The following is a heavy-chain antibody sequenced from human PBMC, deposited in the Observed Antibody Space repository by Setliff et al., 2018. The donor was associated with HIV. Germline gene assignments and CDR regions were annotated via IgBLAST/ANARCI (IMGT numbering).Heavy chain of an antibody. CDR2: INPNNGGT. V-gene: IGHV1-2*06. CDR1: GYTFADYF. D-gene: IGHD2-15*01. Sequence: ASVKVSCKASGYTFADYFIHWVRQAPGQGLEWMGRINPNNGGTNYAQKFHARVTMTRGTSISTAYMELTRLRSDDTAVYYCARSHFYCSGGSCYSGYFDYWGQGTLVTVS. CDR3: ARSHFYCSGGSCYSGYFDY. J-gene: IGHJ4*02.